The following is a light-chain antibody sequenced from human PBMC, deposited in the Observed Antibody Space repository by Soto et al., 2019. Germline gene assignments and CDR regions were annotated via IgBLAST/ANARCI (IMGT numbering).Light chain of an antibody. CDR1: QLVSSSY. J-gene: IGKJ1*01. Sequence: IVLTQSPGTLSLSPGERSSLSCRASQLVSSSYLAWYQQKPGQAPRLLIYGASNRATGIPARFSGSGSGTEFTLTISSLQSEDFAVYYCQQYNNWPPRTFGQGTKVDIK. CDR3: QQYNNWPPRT. CDR2: GAS. V-gene: IGKV3-15*01.